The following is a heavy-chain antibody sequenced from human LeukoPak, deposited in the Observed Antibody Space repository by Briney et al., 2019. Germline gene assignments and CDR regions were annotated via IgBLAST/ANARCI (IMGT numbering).Heavy chain of an antibody. CDR1: GYXFTSYD. CDR3: ARATRAKAGYSSSWRPAPPYGMDV. CDR2: XSAYNGNT. J-gene: IGHJ6*02. V-gene: IGHV1-18*01. Sequence: GASXXXSCXXSGYXFTSYDTSWVRQAPGQGLXXXGWXSAYNGNTNYAQKLQGRVTMTTDTSTSTAYMELRSLRSDDTAVYYCARATRAKAGYSSSWRPAPPYGMDVWGQGTTVTVSS. D-gene: IGHD6-13*01.